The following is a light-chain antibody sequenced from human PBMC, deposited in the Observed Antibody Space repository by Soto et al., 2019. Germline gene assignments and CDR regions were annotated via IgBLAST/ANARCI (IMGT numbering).Light chain of an antibody. CDR3: ATWDDSLNAVL. Sequence: QSALTQPASVSGSPGQSITISCSGTSSDIGAYDHVAWYQQFTGKSPKLMIYSVSNRPSGVSYRFSGSKSGNTASLAISGLQSEDEADYYCATWDDSLNAVLFGGGTKLTVL. CDR2: SVS. J-gene: IGLJ2*01. CDR1: SSDIGAYDH. V-gene: IGLV2-14*01.